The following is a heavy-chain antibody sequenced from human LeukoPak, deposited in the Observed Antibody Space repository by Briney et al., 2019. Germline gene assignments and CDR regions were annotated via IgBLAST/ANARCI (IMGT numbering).Heavy chain of an antibody. V-gene: IGHV4-34*01. D-gene: IGHD3-3*01. CDR3: ARVAYYDFWSGYSGAFDI. J-gene: IGHJ3*02. CDR1: GGSFSGYY. Sequence: PSETLSLTCGVYGGSFSGYYWSWIRQPPEKGLEWIGEINHSGSTNYNPSLKSRVTISVDTSKNQFSLKLSSVTAADTAVYYCARVAYYDFWSGYSGAFDIWGQGTMVTVSS. CDR2: INHSGST.